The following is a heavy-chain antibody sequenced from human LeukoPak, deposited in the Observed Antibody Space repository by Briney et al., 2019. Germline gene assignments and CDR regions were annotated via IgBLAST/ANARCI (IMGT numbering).Heavy chain of an antibody. CDR1: GYIFSNYA. CDR2: VSTYNGKT. D-gene: IGHD1-26*01. V-gene: IGHV1-18*01. CDR3: ARYQSGHPLGDPFEV. J-gene: IGHJ3*01. Sequence: GASVKVSCKASGYIFSNYAVSWVRQAPGHGLEWMGWVSTYNGKTNYAQKFHDRVTMTTDTSTTILYMDLRSVRSDDTAMDYCARYQSGHPLGDPFEVWGQGTMVIVSS.